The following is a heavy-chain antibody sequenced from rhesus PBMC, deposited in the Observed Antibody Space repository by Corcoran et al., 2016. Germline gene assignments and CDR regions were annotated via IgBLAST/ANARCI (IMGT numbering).Heavy chain of an antibody. D-gene: IGHD2-39*01. V-gene: IGHV1-180*01. CDR2: ISPYHGNQ. CDR1: GYTFTSYY. Sequence: QVQLVQSGAEIKQPGASVKLSCKASGYTFTSYYMPWVRQAPGQGLEWIGLISPYHGNQGYAQHFQGRVTITTDTSTSTGYMELSSLRSEDPAVYYCTRGLLMGFDYWGQGVLVTVSS. J-gene: IGHJ4*01. CDR3: TRGLLMGFDY.